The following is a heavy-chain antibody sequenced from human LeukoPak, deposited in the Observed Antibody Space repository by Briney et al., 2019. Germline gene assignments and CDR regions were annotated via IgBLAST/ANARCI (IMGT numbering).Heavy chain of an antibody. D-gene: IGHD4-23*01. CDR1: GYTFTSYG. J-gene: IGHJ4*02. V-gene: IGHV1-18*01. CDR3: ARGLYSHDYGGKEADY. Sequence: ASVKVSCKASGYTFTSYGISWVRQAPGQGLEWMGWISTYNGNTNYAQKLQGRVTMTTDTSTSTAYMELRSLRSDDTAVYYCARGLYSHDYGGKEADYWGQGTLVTVSS. CDR2: ISTYNGNT.